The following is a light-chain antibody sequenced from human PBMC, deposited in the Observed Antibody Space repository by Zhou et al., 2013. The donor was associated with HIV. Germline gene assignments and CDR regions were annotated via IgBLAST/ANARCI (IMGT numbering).Light chain of an antibody. CDR2: NAS. CDR3: QQYNNWPPGS. V-gene: IGKV3-20*01. CDR1: QSVYSSY. J-gene: IGKJ2*03. Sequence: EIVLTQSPGTLSLSPGETASLSCRASQSVYSSYVAWYQHKPGQAPRLVIYNASKRATGIPERFSGSGSGTDFTLTISRLEPEDFAVYYCQQYNNWPPGSFGQGTKLEIK.